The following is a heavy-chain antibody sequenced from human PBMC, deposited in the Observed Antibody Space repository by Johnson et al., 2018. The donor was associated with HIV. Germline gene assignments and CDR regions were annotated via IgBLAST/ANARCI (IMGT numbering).Heavy chain of an antibody. CDR3: ARLGPHDAFDI. Sequence: VQLVESGGVVVQPGGSLRLSCAASGFTFSSPAMHWVRQAPGKGLEYVSAFSSNGDSTYYANSVKGRFTISRDNSKNPLYLQMNSLRAEDTAVYYCARLGPHDAFDIWGQGTMVTVSS. CDR2: FSSNGDST. D-gene: IGHD1-26*01. J-gene: IGHJ3*02. V-gene: IGHV3-64*01. CDR1: GFTFSSPA.